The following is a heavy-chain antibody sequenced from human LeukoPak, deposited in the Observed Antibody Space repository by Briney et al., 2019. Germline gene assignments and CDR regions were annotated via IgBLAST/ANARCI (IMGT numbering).Heavy chain of an antibody. CDR3: STSRGTSYYFDY. CDR1: GGSISSSSYY. V-gene: IGHV4-39*01. D-gene: IGHD1-26*01. CDR2: IYYSGST. Sequence: SETLSLTCTVSGGSISSSSYYCGWIRQPPGKGLEWIGTIYYSGSTYYSPSLKSRVTISVDTSDNQFSLKLSSVTAADTALYYCSTSRGTSYYFDYWGLGTLVTVSS. J-gene: IGHJ4*02.